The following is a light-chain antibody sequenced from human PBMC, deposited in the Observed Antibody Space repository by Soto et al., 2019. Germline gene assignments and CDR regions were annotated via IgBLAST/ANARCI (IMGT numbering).Light chain of an antibody. Sequence: QSALTQPASVSASPGQSISISCTGTSNDVGAFDYVSWYQQHPGKAPKLIIFEVFNRPSGVSTRFSGSKSGSTASLTISGLQAEDEADYLCSSYTTNNAHVFGGGTKLTVL. CDR1: SNDVGAFDY. V-gene: IGLV2-14*01. J-gene: IGLJ2*01. CDR2: EVF. CDR3: SSYTTNNAHV.